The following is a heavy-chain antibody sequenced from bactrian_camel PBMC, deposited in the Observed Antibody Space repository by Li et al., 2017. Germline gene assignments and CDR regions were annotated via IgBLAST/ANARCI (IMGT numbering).Heavy chain of an antibody. D-gene: IGHD2*01. CDR1: GFTLHKCG. CDR2: IRTDGTT. V-gene: IGHV3S53*01. Sequence: QLVESGGGSVQAGGSLRLSCTAPGFTLHKCGMDWYRQAAGKQREWVSQIRTDGTTTYADSVKGRFTISQDKAEDTVSLQLNSLKPEDTANYSCSVRDFSGGSGPGGRWCETNFWGHGTQVTVS. J-gene: IGHJ4*01. CDR3: SVRDFSGGSGPGGRWCETNF.